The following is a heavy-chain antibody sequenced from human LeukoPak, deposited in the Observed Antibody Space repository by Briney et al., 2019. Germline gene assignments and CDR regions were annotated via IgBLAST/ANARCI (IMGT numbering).Heavy chain of an antibody. Sequence: GASVKVSCKASGYTFSDYYMHWVRQAPGQGLEWMGWINPNSGGTNYAQKFQGRVTMTRDTSISTVYMELGRLRSDDTAVYYCARVRYDYGGKDFDYWGQGTLVTVSS. J-gene: IGHJ4*02. V-gene: IGHV1-2*02. D-gene: IGHD4-23*01. CDR3: ARVRYDYGGKDFDY. CDR2: INPNSGGT. CDR1: GYTFSDYY.